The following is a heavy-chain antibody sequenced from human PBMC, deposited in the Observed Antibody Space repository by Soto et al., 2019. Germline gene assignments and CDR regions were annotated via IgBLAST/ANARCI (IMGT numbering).Heavy chain of an antibody. D-gene: IGHD1-26*01. V-gene: IGHV3-23*01. CDR2: ISGSGGST. Sequence: PGGSLRLSCAASGFTFSSYAMSWVRQAPGKGLEWVSAISGSGGSTYYADSVKGRFIISRDNSKNTLYLQMNSLRAEDTAVYYCAKDPSGSYYFFVWGQGTTVTVSS. CDR3: AKDPSGSYYFFV. CDR1: GFTFSSYA. J-gene: IGHJ6*02.